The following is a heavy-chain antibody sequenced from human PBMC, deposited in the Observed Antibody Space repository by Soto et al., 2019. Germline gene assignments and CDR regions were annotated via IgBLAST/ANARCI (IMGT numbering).Heavy chain of an antibody. V-gene: IGHV3-30*18. CDR1: GFTFSSYG. J-gene: IGHJ4*02. Sequence: GGSLRLSCAASGFTFSSYGMHWVRQAPGKGLEWVAVISYDGSNKYYADYVKGRFTISRDNSKNTLYLQMNSLRAEDTAVYYCAKDDYSNAAFDYWGQGTLVTVSS. CDR2: ISYDGSNK. D-gene: IGHD4-4*01. CDR3: AKDDYSNAAFDY.